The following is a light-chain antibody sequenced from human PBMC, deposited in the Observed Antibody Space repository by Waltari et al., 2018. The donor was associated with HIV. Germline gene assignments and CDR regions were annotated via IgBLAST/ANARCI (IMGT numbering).Light chain of an antibody. CDR2: DVS. CDR3: SSYTSSSTRV. V-gene: IGLV2-14*03. J-gene: IGLJ3*02. Sequence: QSALTQTASVSGSPGQSITISCTGTNHDVGGYNYVSWYQQHPGKAPKLMMYDVSKRPSWVTNRVSGSMAGDTASLNISGLHAEDETDYDCSSYTSSSTRVFGGGTKLTVL. CDR1: NHDVGGYNY.